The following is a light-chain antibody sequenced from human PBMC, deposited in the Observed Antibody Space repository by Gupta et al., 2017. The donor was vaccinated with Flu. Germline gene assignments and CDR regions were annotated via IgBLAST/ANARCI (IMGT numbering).Light chain of an antibody. CDR1: QSISSW. V-gene: IGKV1-5*03. J-gene: IGKJ1*01. Sequence: DIQMTQSPSTLSASVGDRVTITCRASQSISSWLAWYQQKPGKAPKLLIYKASSLESGVPSRFSGSGSGTEFTLTISSLQPEDFATYYCQQDNSYSQTFGQGTXVEIK. CDR3: QQDNSYSQT. CDR2: KAS.